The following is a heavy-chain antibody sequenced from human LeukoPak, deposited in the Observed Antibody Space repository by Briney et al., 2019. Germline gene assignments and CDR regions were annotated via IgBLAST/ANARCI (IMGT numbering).Heavy chain of an antibody. CDR3: ARVSALSSLWAFDI. D-gene: IGHD1-26*01. CDR2: FDPEVVET. V-gene: IGHV1-24*01. J-gene: IGHJ3*02. Sequence: ASLKVSCKVSGYTLTELSMHCVRQAPGKRLEWMGGFDPEVVETIYAQKRQGRVTMTEDTSTDTAYMELSSLRSEDTAVYYCARVSALSSLWAFDIWGQGTMVTVSS. CDR1: GYTLTELS.